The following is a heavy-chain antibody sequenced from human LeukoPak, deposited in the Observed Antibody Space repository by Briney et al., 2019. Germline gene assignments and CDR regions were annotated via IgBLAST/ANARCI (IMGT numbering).Heavy chain of an antibody. Sequence: GGSLKLSCAASGFTFSNYNFYWVRQAPGKGLEWVSSFNGVGGTFYADSVKGRFTISRDNSDNTLCLQMNSLRAEDTAVYYCAKEMGTYGNSPFDSFGPGTLVTVSS. D-gene: IGHD4-23*01. J-gene: IGHJ4*02. CDR2: FNGVGGT. V-gene: IGHV3-23*01. CDR3: AKEMGTYGNSPFDS. CDR1: GFTFSNYN.